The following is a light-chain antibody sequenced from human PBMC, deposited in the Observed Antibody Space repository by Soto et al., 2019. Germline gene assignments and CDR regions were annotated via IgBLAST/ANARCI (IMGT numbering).Light chain of an antibody. CDR3: CTYARSSTSLYV. Sequence: QSALTQPASVSGSPGQSITISCTGTSSDVGSYNLVSWYQQHPGKAPKLIIYGVTERPSGISNRFSGSKSGNTASLTISGLQAEDEDDDYCCTYARSSTSLYVIGTGTKLTVL. V-gene: IGLV2-23*02. J-gene: IGLJ1*01. CDR2: GVT. CDR1: SSDVGSYNL.